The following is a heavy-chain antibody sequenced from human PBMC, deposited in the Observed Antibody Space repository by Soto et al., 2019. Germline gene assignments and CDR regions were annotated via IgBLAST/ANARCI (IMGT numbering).Heavy chain of an antibody. CDR3: ARESRYCSGGSCYFLPGIDY. J-gene: IGHJ4*02. D-gene: IGHD2-15*01. Sequence: QVQLVQSWAEVKKPGSSVKVSCKASGGTFSSYAISWVRQAPGQGLEWMGGIIPIFGTANNAQKFQGRVTITTDESTSTAYMELSSLIAEDTAVYYCARESRYCSGGSCYFLPGIDYWGQGTLVTVSS. V-gene: IGHV1-69*05. CDR2: IIPIFGTA. CDR1: GGTFSSYA.